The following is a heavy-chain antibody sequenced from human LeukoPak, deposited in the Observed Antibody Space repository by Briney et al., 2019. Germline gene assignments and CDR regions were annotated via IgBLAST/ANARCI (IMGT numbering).Heavy chain of an antibody. Sequence: GSLRLSCAASGFTFSSYWMSWVRQPPGKGLEWIGEINHSGSTNYNPSLKGRVTISVDTSKNQFSLKLSSVTAADTAVYYCARVGCSGGSCYWSDYWGQGTLVTVSS. V-gene: IGHV4-34*01. CDR2: INHSGST. D-gene: IGHD2-15*01. CDR3: ARVGCSGGSCYWSDY. CDR1: GFTFSSYW. J-gene: IGHJ4*02.